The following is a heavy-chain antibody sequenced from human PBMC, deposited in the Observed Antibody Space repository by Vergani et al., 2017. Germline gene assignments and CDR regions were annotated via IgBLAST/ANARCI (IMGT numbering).Heavy chain of an antibody. CDR1: GGTFSSYG. CDR3: ASGGSDYSSSSGRYYFYMDV. J-gene: IGHJ6*03. CDR2: IIPMFGTL. D-gene: IGHD6-6*01. V-gene: IGHV1-69*01. Sequence: QVQLVQSGAEVKKPGSSVKVSCKASGGTFSSYGINWVRQAPGQGLEWMGGIIPMFGTLNYAQKFQGRVTLTADESTSTAYMERSSLRSEDTAVFYCASGGSDYSSSSGRYYFYMDVWGKGTTVTVSS.